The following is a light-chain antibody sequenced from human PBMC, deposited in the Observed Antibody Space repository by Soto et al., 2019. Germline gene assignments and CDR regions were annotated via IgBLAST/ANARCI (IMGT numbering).Light chain of an antibody. CDR3: SSYAGSNNFDV. V-gene: IGLV2-8*01. Sequence: QSALTQPPSGSGSPGQSVTISCTRTSSDVGGYNYVSWYQQHPGKAPKLMIYEVLKRPSGVPDRFSGSKSGNTASLTVSGLQAEDEADYYCSSYAGSNNFDVFGTGTKVTVL. J-gene: IGLJ1*01. CDR2: EVL. CDR1: SSDVGGYNY.